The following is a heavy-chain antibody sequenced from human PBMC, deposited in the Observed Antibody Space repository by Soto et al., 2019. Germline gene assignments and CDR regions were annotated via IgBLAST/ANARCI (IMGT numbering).Heavy chain of an antibody. V-gene: IGHV3-11*06. CDR3: ARARGLPRSHDAFDI. CDR1: GFTFSDYY. J-gene: IGHJ3*02. D-gene: IGHD2-2*01. Sequence: GGSLRLSCAASGFTFSDYYINWIRQAPGKGLEWVSYISSSSTYTNYADSVKGRFTISRDNAKNSLFLQMNSLRAEDTAVYYCARARGLPRSHDAFDIWGQGTMVTVSS. CDR2: ISSSSTYT.